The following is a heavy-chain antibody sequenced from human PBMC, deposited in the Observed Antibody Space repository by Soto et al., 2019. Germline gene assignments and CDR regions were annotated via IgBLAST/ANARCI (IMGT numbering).Heavy chain of an antibody. CDR2: ISGSGGST. CDR1: GFTFSSYA. V-gene: IGHV3-23*01. CDR3: EGDQEYYYYGMDV. D-gene: IGHD2-21*02. J-gene: IGHJ6*02. Sequence: PGWSLRLSCAASGFTFSSYAMSWVRQAPGKGLEWVSAISGSGGSTYYADSVKGRFTISRDNSKNTLYLQMNSLRAEDTAVYYCEGDQEYYYYGMDVWGQGTTVTVSS.